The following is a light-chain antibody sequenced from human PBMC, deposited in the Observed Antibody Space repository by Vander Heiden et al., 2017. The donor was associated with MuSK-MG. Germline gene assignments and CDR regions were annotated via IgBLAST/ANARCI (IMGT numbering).Light chain of an antibody. Sequence: DSQMTQSPSTLSASVGDRVTITCRASQSISSWLAWYQQKPGKAPKLLIYDASRLESGVPSRFSGSGSGTEFTLTISSLQPDDFATYYCQQDNSYYTFGQGTKLEIK. J-gene: IGKJ2*01. CDR3: QQDNSYYT. V-gene: IGKV1-5*01. CDR1: QSISSW. CDR2: DAS.